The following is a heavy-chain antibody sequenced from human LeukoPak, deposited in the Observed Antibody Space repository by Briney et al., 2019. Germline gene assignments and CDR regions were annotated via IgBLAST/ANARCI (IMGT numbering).Heavy chain of an antibody. Sequence: GASVKVSCKASGYTFTGYYMHWVRQAPGQGLEWMGWINPNSGGTNYAQKFQGRVTMTRDTSISIAYMELSRLRSDDTAVYYCARVGITTVRGVSSYYFDYWGQGTLVTVSS. CDR3: ARVGITTVRGVSSYYFDY. D-gene: IGHD3-10*01. J-gene: IGHJ4*02. CDR2: INPNSGGT. V-gene: IGHV1-2*02. CDR1: GYTFTGYY.